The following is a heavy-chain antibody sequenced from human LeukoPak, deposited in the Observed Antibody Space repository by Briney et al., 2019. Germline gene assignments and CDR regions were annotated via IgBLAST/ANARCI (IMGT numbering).Heavy chain of an antibody. V-gene: IGHV3-23*01. Sequence: GGSLRLSCVASGFTFSNYAMSWVRQAPGKGRELVSCIYGSDDKTVYGGAVKGRFTISRDNSKNTLYLQINSLRADDTAVYYCEKTQGYYDAWGQGALVTVSS. CDR3: EKTQGYYDA. CDR1: GFTFSNYA. J-gene: IGHJ5*02. CDR2: IYGSDDKT. D-gene: IGHD2-15*01.